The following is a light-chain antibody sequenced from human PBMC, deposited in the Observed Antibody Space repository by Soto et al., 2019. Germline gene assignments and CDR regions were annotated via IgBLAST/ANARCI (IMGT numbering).Light chain of an antibody. Sequence: EIVLTQSPGTLSLSQGERATLSCRASQSVSNNYLAWYQQKPGQAPRLLIYGASNRATGIPDRCSGSGSGTDFTLTISRLEPEDFAVYYCQQYGSSGTFGQGTKVDIK. CDR2: GAS. CDR1: QSVSNNY. V-gene: IGKV3-20*01. CDR3: QQYGSSGT. J-gene: IGKJ1*01.